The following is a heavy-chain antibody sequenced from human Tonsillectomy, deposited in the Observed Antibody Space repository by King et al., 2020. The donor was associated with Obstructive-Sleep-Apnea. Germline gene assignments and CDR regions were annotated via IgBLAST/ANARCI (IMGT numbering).Heavy chain of an antibody. D-gene: IGHD3-10*01. CDR3: AKDGAYYGSGIDY. Sequence: VQLVESGGGLVQPGRSLRLSCAASGFTFDDYAMHWVRQAPGKGLEWVSGISWNSGSIGYADSVKGRFTISRVNAKNSLYLQMNSLRAEDTALYYCAKDGAYYGSGIDYWGQGTLVTVSS. J-gene: IGHJ4*02. CDR1: GFTFDDYA. CDR2: ISWNSGSI. V-gene: IGHV3-9*01.